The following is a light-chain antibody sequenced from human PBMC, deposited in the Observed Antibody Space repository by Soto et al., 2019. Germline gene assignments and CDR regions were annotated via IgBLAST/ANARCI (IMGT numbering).Light chain of an antibody. V-gene: IGLV3-21*02. CDR2: DDS. J-gene: IGLJ2*01. CDR1: NIGSKG. CDR3: QVWDSSSDHPGI. Sequence: SYELTQPPSVSVAPGQTARITCGGNNIGSKGVHWYQQKPGQAPVLVVYDDSDRPSGIPERFSGSNSGNTATLTISRVEVGDEADYHCQVWDSSSDHPGIFGGGTKLTVL.